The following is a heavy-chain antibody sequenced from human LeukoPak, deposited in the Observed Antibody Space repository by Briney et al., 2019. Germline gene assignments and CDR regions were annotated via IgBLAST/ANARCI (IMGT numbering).Heavy chain of an antibody. Sequence: GASVKVSCKVSGYTLTELSMHWVRQAPGKGLEWMGGFDPEDGETIYAQKFQGRVTMTEDTSTDTAYMELSSLRSEDTAVYYCARGFCSSTTCSHYYFYYYMDVWGKGTTVTVSS. V-gene: IGHV1-24*01. J-gene: IGHJ6*03. D-gene: IGHD2-2*01. CDR3: ARGFCSSTTCSHYYFYYYMDV. CDR1: GYTLTELS. CDR2: FDPEDGET.